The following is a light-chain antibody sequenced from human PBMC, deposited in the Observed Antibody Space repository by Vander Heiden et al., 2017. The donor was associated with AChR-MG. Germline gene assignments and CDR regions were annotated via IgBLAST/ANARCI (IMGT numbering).Light chain of an antibody. J-gene: IGKJ4*01. Sequence: PATLCVSPRERTTPLCRAHQGVDSLLAWDPQKPCQGSRALNHGGSPKATGIPTKFNGSGSGTEFTLNISSLQSEDFGVYYCQQDNNWPLTFGGGTKVEIK. CDR2: GGS. CDR1: QGVDSL. V-gene: IGKV3-15*01. CDR3: QQDNNWPLT.